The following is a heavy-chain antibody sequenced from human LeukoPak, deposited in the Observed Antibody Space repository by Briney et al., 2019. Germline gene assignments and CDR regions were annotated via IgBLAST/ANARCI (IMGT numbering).Heavy chain of an antibody. V-gene: IGHV4-39*07. D-gene: IGHD3-10*01. CDR3: ASRNYFNSGSPLY. Sequence: SETLSLTCTVSGGSISSYYWGWIRQPPGKGLEWIGSIYYSGSTYYNPSLKSRVTVSVDTSKNQFSLKLSSVTAADTAVYYCASRNYFNSGSPLYWGQGTLITVSS. J-gene: IGHJ4*02. CDR2: IYYSGST. CDR1: GGSISSYY.